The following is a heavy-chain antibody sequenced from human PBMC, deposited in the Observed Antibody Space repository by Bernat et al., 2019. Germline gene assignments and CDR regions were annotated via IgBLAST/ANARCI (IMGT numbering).Heavy chain of an antibody. V-gene: IGHV1-2*04. D-gene: IGHD4-17*01. CDR2: INPDSGRT. J-gene: IGHJ6*02. CDR3: AREYSDPNYYCYGMDV. CDR1: GYTFTGYY. Sequence: QVQLVQSGAEVKKPGASVKVSCKASGYTFTGYYMHWVRQAPGQGREWMGWINPDSGRTNYAQKFQGWVPMTMYTSISTAYMALSRLRSDDPAVYYCAREYSDPNYYCYGMDVWGQGTKVTVSS.